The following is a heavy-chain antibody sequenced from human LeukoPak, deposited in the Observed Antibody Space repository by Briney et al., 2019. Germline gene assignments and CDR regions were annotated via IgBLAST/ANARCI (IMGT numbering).Heavy chain of an antibody. CDR1: GGSISSGDYY. CDR2: IYYSGGT. J-gene: IGHJ4*02. V-gene: IGHV4-30-4*08. D-gene: IGHD6-6*01. CDR3: ARGGAARPAGFDY. Sequence: SQTLSLTCTVSGGSISSGDYYWSWIRQPPGKGLEWIGYIYYSGGTYYNPSLKSRVTISVDTSKNQFSLKLSSVTAADTAVYYCARGGAARPAGFDYWGQGTLVTVSS.